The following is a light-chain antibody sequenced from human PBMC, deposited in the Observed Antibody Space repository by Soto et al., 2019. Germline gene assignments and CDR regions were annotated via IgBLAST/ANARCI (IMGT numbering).Light chain of an antibody. V-gene: IGKV1-5*01. CDR3: QHYNSYSEA. Sequence: DIQMTQSPSTLSASVGDSVTVTCRASQSISTWLAWYQQKPGRAPKLLIYDSSSLESGVPSRFSGSGSGTEFTLTISSLQPEDVATYYCQHYNSYSEAFGQGTKVDIK. CDR1: QSISTW. J-gene: IGKJ1*01. CDR2: DSS.